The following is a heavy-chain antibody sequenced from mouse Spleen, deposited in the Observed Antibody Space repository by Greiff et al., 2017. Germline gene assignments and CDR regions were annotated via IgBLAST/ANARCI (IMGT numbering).Heavy chain of an antibody. CDR2: ISSGGSYT. CDR1: GFTFSSYA. Sequence: EVKLVESGGGLVKPGGSLKLSCAASGFTFSSYAMSWVRQTPEKRLEWVATISSGGSYTYYPDSVKGRFTISRDNAKNTLYLQMSSLRSEDTAMYYCARPPYGNYLFFDYWGQGTTLTVSS. J-gene: IGHJ2*01. D-gene: IGHD2-10*02. V-gene: IGHV5-9-1*01. CDR3: ARPPYGNYLFFDY.